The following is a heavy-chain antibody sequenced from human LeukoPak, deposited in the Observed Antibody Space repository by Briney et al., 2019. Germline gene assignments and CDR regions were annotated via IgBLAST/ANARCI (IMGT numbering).Heavy chain of an antibody. CDR3: ARAGGQQLGFRWFDP. CDR1: GYTFTSYY. V-gene: IGHV1-46*01. CDR2: INPSGGST. D-gene: IGHD6-13*01. J-gene: IGHJ5*02. Sequence: GASVKVSCKASGYTFTSYYMHWVRQAPGQGLEWMGIINPSGGSTSYAQKFQGRVTMTRGTSTSTVYMELSSLRSEDTAVYYCARAGGQQLGFRWFDPWGQGTLVTVSS.